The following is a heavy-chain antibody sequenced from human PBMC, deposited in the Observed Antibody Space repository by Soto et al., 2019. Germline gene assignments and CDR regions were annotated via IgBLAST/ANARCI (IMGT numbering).Heavy chain of an antibody. Sequence: GGSLRLSCAASGFTFSSYAMSWVRQAPGKGLEWVSAISGSGGSTYYADSVKGRFTISRDNSKNTLYLQMNSLRAEDTAVYYCAKATSIMRQSDYYYGMDVWGQGTTVTVSS. CDR1: GFTFSSYA. CDR2: ISGSGGST. CDR3: AKATSIMRQSDYYYGMDV. J-gene: IGHJ6*02. V-gene: IGHV3-23*01. D-gene: IGHD2-8*01.